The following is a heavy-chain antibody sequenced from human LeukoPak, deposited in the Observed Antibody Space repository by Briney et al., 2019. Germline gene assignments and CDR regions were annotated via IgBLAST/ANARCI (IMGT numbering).Heavy chain of an antibody. CDR1: GGSISSSSYY. CDR3: ARQTGYSSGWYGGWFDP. CDR2: IYYSGST. V-gene: IGHV4-39*01. J-gene: IGHJ5*02. Sequence: SETLSLTCTVSGGSISSSSYYWGWLRQPPGKGLEWFGSIYYSGSTYYNPSLKSRVTISVDTSKNQFSLKLSSVTAADTAVYYCARQTGYSSGWYGGWFDPWGQGTLVTVPS. D-gene: IGHD6-19*01.